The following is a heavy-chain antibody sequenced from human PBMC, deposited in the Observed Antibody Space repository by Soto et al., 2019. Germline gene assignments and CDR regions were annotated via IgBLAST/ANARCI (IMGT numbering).Heavy chain of an antibody. CDR3: ARGHAETMDV. Sequence: SPPLSLPCAISGDSVSSNGAAWNWIRQSPSRGLQWLGRTYYRSKWNNDYAVSVKSRITINPDASKNQFSLQLNSVTPEDTAIYYCARGHAETMDVWGQGTTVTVS. CDR2: TYYRSKWNN. J-gene: IGHJ6*02. CDR1: GDSVSSNGAA. V-gene: IGHV6-1*01.